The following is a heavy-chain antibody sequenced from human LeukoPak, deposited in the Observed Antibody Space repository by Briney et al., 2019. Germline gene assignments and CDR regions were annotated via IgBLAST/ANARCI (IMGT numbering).Heavy chain of an antibody. Sequence: ASVKVSCKASGGTFSSYAISWVRQAPGQGLEWMGRIIPIFGTANYAQKFQGRVTITTDESTSTAYMELSSLRSEDTAVYYCARAVLGYCSGGSCYGRDWSDPWGQGTLVTVSS. J-gene: IGHJ5*02. D-gene: IGHD2-15*01. V-gene: IGHV1-69*05. CDR1: GGTFSSYA. CDR2: IIPIFGTA. CDR3: ARAVLGYCSGGSCYGRDWSDP.